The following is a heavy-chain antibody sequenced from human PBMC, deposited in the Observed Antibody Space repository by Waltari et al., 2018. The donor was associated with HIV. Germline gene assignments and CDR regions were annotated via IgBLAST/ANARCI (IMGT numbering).Heavy chain of an antibody. CDR1: GFTFSGYD. D-gene: IGHD4-17*01. J-gene: IGHJ4*02. CDR2: ISYDGGNK. CDR3: AKVKPDYGDYLYYFDY. V-gene: IGHV3-30*18. Sequence: QVQLVESGGGVVHPGRSLRLSCAASGFTFSGYDMHWVRQAPGKGVEWGAGISYDGGNKYYADSVKGRFTISRDNSKNTLYLQMNSLRAEDTAVYYCAKVKPDYGDYLYYFDYWGQGTLATVSS.